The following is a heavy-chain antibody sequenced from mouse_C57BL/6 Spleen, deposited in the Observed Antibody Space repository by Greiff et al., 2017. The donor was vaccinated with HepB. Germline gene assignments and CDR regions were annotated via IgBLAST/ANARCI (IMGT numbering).Heavy chain of an antibody. CDR1: GFSLSTFGMG. J-gene: IGHJ4*01. D-gene: IGHD1-1*01. Sequence: ESGPGILQPSQTLSLTCSFSGFSLSTFGMGVGWIRQPSGKGLEWLAHIWWDDDKYYNPALKSRHTISKDTSKNQVFLKITNVDTADTATYYCARILYYGSSYVLYAMDYWGQGTSVTVSS. CDR2: IWWDDDK. V-gene: IGHV8-8*01. CDR3: ARILYYGSSYVLYAMDY.